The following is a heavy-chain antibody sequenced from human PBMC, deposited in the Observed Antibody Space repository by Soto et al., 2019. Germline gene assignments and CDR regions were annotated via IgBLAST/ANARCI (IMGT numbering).Heavy chain of an antibody. CDR2: INHSGST. D-gene: IGHD3-22*01. V-gene: IGHV4-34*01. Sequence: SETLSLTCAVYGGSFSGYYWSWIRQPPGKGLEWIGEINHSGSTNYNPSLKSRVTISVDTSKNQFSLKLSSVTAADTAVYYCASLYYDSEGYWGQGTLVTVSS. CDR1: GGSFSGYY. J-gene: IGHJ4*02. CDR3: ASLYYDSEGY.